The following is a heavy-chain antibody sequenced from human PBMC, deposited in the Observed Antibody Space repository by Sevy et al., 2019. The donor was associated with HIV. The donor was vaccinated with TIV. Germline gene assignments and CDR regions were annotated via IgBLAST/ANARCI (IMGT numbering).Heavy chain of an antibody. CDR2: IYSGGST. CDR3: ASPGYSSSWYHTYYYYGMDV. V-gene: IGHV3-53*01. J-gene: IGHJ6*02. D-gene: IGHD6-13*01. CDR1: GFTVSSNY. Sequence: GGSLRLSCAASGFTVSSNYMSWVRQAPGKGLEWVSVIYSGGSTYYADSVKGRFTISRDNSKNTLYLQMNNLRAEDTAVYYCASPGYSSSWYHTYYYYGMDVWGQGTTVTVSS.